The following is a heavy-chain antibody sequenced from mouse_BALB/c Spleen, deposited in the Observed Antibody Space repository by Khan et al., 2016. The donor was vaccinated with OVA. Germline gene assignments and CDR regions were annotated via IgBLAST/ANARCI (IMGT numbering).Heavy chain of an antibody. D-gene: IGHD1-1*01. CDR2: ISYSGVT. J-gene: IGHJ2*01. Sequence: EVQLQESGPGLVKPSQSLSLTCTVTGYSITSGYAWNWIRQFPGNKLEWMGYISYSGVTSYTPSLKSRITFTRDTSTNQFFLQLNSVTTEDTATDYCARGNYYGYYFDYWGQGTTLTVSA. CDR3: ARGNYYGYYFDY. CDR1: GYSITSGYA. V-gene: IGHV3-2*02.